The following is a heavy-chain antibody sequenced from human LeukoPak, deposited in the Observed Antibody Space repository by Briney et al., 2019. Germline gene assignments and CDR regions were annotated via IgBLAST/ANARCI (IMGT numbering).Heavy chain of an antibody. CDR2: INSDGSST. D-gene: IGHD3-10*01. V-gene: IGHV3-74*01. CDR1: GFTFSSYW. J-gene: IGHJ6*02. CDR3: ARGSYYYGSGGYRPYYYYYGMDV. Sequence: GGSLRLSCAASGFTFSSYWMHWVRQAPGKGLVWVSRINSDGSSTSYADSVKGRSTISRDNAKNTLYLQMNSLRAEDTAVYYCARGSYYYGSGGYRPYYYYYGMDVWGQGTTVTVSS.